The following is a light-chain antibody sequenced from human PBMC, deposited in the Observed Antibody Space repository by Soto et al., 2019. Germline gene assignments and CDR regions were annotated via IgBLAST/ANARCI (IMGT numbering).Light chain of an antibody. CDR3: QHYGGMWT. V-gene: IGKV1-5*01. CDR2: DAS. J-gene: IGKJ1*01. CDR1: QSISNR. Sequence: DIQMTRSPSTLSASVGDSVTIRFRASQSISNRLAWYQQKPGKAPKVLIYDASSLESGVPSRFSGSGSGTEFILTISSLQPDDFASYCCQHYGGMWTFGQGTKVDIK.